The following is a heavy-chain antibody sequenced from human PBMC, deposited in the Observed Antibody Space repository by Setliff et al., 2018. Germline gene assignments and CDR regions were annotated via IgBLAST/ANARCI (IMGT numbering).Heavy chain of an antibody. V-gene: IGHV1-18*01. D-gene: IGHD2-2*01. Sequence: ASVKVSCKASGYRFTTYGINWVRQAPGQGLEWMGWISPYNGNTKYAQKFQGRVTMTADTSTSTAYMELRSLRSDDTAIYYCSRLVRYCTRTSCQRLSGDDYWGQGALVTVSS. CDR1: GYRFTTYG. J-gene: IGHJ4*02. CDR3: SRLVRYCTRTSCQRLSGDDY. CDR2: ISPYNGNT.